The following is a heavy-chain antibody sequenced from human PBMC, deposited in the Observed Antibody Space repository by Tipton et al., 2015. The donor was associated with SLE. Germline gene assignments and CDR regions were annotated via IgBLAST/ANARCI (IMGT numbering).Heavy chain of an antibody. CDR1: GGSFSGYY. Sequence: LRLSCAVYGGSFSGYYWSWIRQSPGKGLEWIGEINHSGITTYNTSLKSRVTISVDTSKNQFSLKVMSVTAADTAVYYCAREARRTGRAFDVWGQGTLVTVSS. D-gene: IGHD1-14*01. CDR2: INHSGIT. J-gene: IGHJ3*01. CDR3: AREARRTGRAFDV. V-gene: IGHV4-34*01.